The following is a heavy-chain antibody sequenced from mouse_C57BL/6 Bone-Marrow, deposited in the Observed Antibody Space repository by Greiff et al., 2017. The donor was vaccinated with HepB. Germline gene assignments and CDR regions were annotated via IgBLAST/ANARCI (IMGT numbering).Heavy chain of an antibody. D-gene: IGHD1-1*01. CDR1: GYTFTSYW. CDR2: IHPSDSDT. CDR3: AMKIGITTVVAYYFDY. J-gene: IGHJ2*01. V-gene: IGHV1-74*01. Sequence: QVQLQQPGAELVKPGASVKVSCKASGYTFTSYWMHWVKQRPGQGLEWIGRIHPSDSDTNYNQKFKGKATLTVDKSSSTAYMQLSCLTSEDSAVYYCAMKIGITTVVAYYFDYWGQGTTLTVSS.